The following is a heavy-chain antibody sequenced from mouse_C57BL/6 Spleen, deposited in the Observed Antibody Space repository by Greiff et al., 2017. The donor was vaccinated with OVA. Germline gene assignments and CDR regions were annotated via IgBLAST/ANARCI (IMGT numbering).Heavy chain of an antibody. V-gene: IGHV1-26*01. CDR1: GYTFTDYY. CDR3: ASYFDV. Sequence: VQLQQSGPELVKPGASVKISCKASGYTFTDYYMNWVKQSHGKSLEWIGDINPNNGGTSYNQKFKGKATLTVDKSSSTAYMELRSLTSEDSAVYYCASYFDVWGTGTTVTVSS. CDR2: INPNNGGT. J-gene: IGHJ1*03.